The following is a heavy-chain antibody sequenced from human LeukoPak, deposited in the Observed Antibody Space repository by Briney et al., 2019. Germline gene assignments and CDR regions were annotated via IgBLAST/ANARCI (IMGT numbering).Heavy chain of an antibody. V-gene: IGHV3-23*01. CDR2: TSDSGGNT. J-gene: IGHJ4*02. D-gene: IGHD4-17*01. CDR1: GFTFSSYA. Sequence: GGSLRLSCAASGFTFSSYAMSWVRQAPGKGLQWVSATSDSGGNTYYADFVKGRFTISRDNSKSTLYLQMNSLRAEDTAVYYCARRGESTNYGDYRFDSWGQGTLVTVSS. CDR3: ARRGESTNYGDYRFDS.